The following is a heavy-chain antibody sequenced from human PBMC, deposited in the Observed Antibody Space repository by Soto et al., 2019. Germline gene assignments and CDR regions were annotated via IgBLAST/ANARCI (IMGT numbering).Heavy chain of an antibody. J-gene: IGHJ5*02. V-gene: IGHV4-30-4*01. D-gene: IGHD2-15*01. CDR1: GGSISSGDSY. CDR2: IHYTGST. CDR3: ASVTRYCSGGGCTPNWFDP. Sequence: QVQLQESGPGLVKPSQTLSLTCTVSGGSISSGDSYWSWIRQPPGKGLEWIGYIHYTGSTYYSPSLKSRLTISINTSKNQFSLKLNSVTAADTAVYYCASVTRYCSGGGCTPNWFDPWGQGTLVTVS.